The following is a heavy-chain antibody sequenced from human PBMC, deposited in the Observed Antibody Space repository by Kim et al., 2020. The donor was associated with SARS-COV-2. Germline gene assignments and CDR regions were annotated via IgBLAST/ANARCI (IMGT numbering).Heavy chain of an antibody. V-gene: IGHV4-34*01. D-gene: IGHD6-19*01. Sequence: NPSLKSRVTISVDTSKNQFSLKLSSVTAADTAVYYCARGGGWYTTAKFDPWGQGTLVTVSS. J-gene: IGHJ5*02. CDR3: ARGGGWYTTAKFDP.